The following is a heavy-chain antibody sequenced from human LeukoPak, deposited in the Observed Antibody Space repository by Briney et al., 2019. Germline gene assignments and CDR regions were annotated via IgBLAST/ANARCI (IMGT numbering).Heavy chain of an antibody. D-gene: IGHD6-13*01. Sequence: GGSLRLSCAASGFTFSNYWMHWVRQAPGKGLVWVSRINSDGSSRGYADSVKGRFTISRDNAKNTLYLQMNSLRAEDTAVYYCARDGRSSWYQSWFDPWGQGTLVTVSS. V-gene: IGHV3-74*01. CDR1: GFTFSNYW. CDR3: ARDGRSSWYQSWFDP. CDR2: INSDGSSR. J-gene: IGHJ5*02.